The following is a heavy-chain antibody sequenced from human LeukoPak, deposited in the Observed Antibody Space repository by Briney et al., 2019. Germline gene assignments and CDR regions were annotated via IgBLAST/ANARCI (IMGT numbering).Heavy chain of an antibody. CDR2: ISGSGDST. V-gene: IGHV3-23*01. J-gene: IGHJ4*02. D-gene: IGHD2-2*01. CDR1: GFTFSNYA. Sequence: GGSLRLSCAASGFTFSNYAMTWVRQAPGKGLEWVSAISGSGDSTFYADSVNGRFTISRDNSKKTLYLQMNSLRAEDTAVYYRAKGLSTSCHSDFDSWGQGTLVTVSS. CDR3: AKGLSTSCHSDFDS.